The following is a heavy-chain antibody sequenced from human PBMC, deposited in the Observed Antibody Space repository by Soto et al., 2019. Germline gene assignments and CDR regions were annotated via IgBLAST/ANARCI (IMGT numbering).Heavy chain of an antibody. V-gene: IGHV3-48*01. Sequence: EVQLVESGGGLVQPGGSLRLSCAASGFTFSSYSRNWVRQAPGKGLEWVSYISSSSSTIYYADSVKGRFTISRDNAKNSLYLQMNSLRAEDTAVYYCARDDPRTYGDYSGWGQGTLVTVSS. CDR1: GFTFSSYS. CDR2: ISSSSSTI. J-gene: IGHJ4*02. CDR3: ARDDPRTYGDYSG. D-gene: IGHD4-17*01.